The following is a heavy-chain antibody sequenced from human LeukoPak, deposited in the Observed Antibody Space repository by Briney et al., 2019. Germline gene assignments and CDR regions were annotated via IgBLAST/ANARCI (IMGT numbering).Heavy chain of an antibody. Sequence: PGGSLRLSCAASGFTFISYEMNWVRQAPGKGLEWVSAISGSGGTTYYADSVKGRFTVSRDNSKNTLYLQVNSLRAADTAVYFCAKDVQSWPTYFDYWGQGTLVTVSS. CDR2: ISGSGGTT. J-gene: IGHJ4*02. D-gene: IGHD1-1*01. CDR1: GFTFISYE. V-gene: IGHV3-23*01. CDR3: AKDVQSWPTYFDY.